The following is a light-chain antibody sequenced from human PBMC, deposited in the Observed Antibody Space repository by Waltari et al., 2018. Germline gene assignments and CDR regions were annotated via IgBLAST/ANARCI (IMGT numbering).Light chain of an antibody. CDR2: AAS. Sequence: DIQMTQSPSSVSASVGDRVTITCRARHGISNHLAWYQQKPGKAPKFLIYAASTLQSGVPSRFSGSGSGTEFTLTISDLQPEDFATYFCQQGNNFPPTFGQGTEVEI. J-gene: IGKJ1*01. CDR1: HGISNH. V-gene: IGKV1-12*01. CDR3: QQGNNFPPT.